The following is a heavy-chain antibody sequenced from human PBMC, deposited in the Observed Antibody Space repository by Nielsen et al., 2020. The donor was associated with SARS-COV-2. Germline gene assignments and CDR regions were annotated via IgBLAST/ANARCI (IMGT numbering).Heavy chain of an antibody. Sequence: SLKISCAASGFTFDDYAMHWVRQAPGKGLEWVSGISWNSGSIRYADSVKGRFPISRDNAKNSLYLQMNSLRAEDTALYYCAKALDPYYGSGIDYWGQGTLVTVSS. V-gene: IGHV3-9*01. CDR3: AKALDPYYGSGIDY. CDR1: GFTFDDYA. CDR2: ISWNSGSI. J-gene: IGHJ4*02. D-gene: IGHD3-10*01.